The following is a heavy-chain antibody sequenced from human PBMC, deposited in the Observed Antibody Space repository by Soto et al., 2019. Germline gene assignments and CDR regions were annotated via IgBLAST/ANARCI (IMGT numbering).Heavy chain of an antibody. D-gene: IGHD6-6*01. CDR2: ISAYNGNT. Sequence: ASAKVSCKASGYTFTSYGISWVRQAPVQGLEWMGWISAYNGNTNYAQKLQGRVTMTTDTSTSTSYMELRSLRSDDTAVYYCARVAEKLYRSSHWGQGTLVTVSS. J-gene: IGHJ4*02. V-gene: IGHV1-18*04. CDR1: GYTFTSYG. CDR3: ARVAEKLYRSSH.